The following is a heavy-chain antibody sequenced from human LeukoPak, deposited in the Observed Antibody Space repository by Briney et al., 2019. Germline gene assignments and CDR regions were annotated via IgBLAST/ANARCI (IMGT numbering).Heavy chain of an antibody. V-gene: IGHV3-53*04. D-gene: IGHD6-13*01. J-gene: IGHJ4*02. CDR1: GFTVSSNY. CDR3: ARAGPYSSGWYFFYFDY. Sequence: GGSLRLSCAASGFTVSSNYMSWVRQAPGKGLEWVSVIYSGGSTYYADSVKGRFTISRHNSKNTLYLQMNSLRAEDTAVYCCARAGPYSSGWYFFYFDYWGQGTLVTVSS. CDR2: IYSGGST.